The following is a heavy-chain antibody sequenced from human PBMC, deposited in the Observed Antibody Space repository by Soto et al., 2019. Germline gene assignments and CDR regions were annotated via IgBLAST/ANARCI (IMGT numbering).Heavy chain of an antibody. CDR3: ARGLVTQTYAYYYGMDV. D-gene: IGHD5-18*01. CDR2: ISSSSSYI. J-gene: IGHJ6*02. V-gene: IGHV3-21*01. Sequence: EVQLVESGGGLVKPGGSLRLSCAASGFTFSSYSMNWVRQAPGKGLEWVSSISSSSSYIYYADSVKGRFTISRDNAKNSLYLQMNSLRAEDTAVYYCARGLVTQTYAYYYGMDVWGQGTTVTVSS. CDR1: GFTFSSYS.